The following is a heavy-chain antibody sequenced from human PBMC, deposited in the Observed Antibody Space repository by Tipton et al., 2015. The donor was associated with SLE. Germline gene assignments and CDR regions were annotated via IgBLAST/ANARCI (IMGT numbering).Heavy chain of an antibody. V-gene: IGHV4-38-2*01. CDR1: SYSITSGYY. J-gene: IGHJ4*02. Sequence: PGLVKPSETVSLTCGVSSYSITSGYYWGWIRQAPGKGLEWVGSIHHSGNTYFNPSLQSRITMSMDTSKNQVFLRRSSVTAADTATYYCARHDYDDNGYYLHYFDQWGQGTLVTVSS. D-gene: IGHD3-22*01. CDR3: ARHDYDDNGYYLHYFDQ. CDR2: IHHSGNT.